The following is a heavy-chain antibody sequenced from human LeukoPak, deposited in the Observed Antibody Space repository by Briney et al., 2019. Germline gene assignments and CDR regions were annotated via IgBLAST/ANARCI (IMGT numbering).Heavy chain of an antibody. CDR2: ISSSGSTI. CDR1: GSTFSSYE. J-gene: IGHJ4*02. V-gene: IGHV3-48*03. D-gene: IGHD5-24*01. CDR3: ARDRRWLQSDY. Sequence: GGSLRLSCAASGSTFSSYEMNWVRQAPGKGLEWVSYISSSGSTIYYADSVKGRFTISRDNAKNSLYLQMNSLRAEDTAVYYCARDRRWLQSDYWGQGTLVTVSS.